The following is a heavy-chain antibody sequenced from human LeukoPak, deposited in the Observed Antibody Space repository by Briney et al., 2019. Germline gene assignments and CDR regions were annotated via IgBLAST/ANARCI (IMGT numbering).Heavy chain of an antibody. V-gene: IGHV3-48*01. CDR3: AKNEVWWLPDS. Sequence: GGSLRLSCAASGFTFSDYSMNWVRQAPGKGLEWVSYISSSSKTVYYADSVKGRFTISRDNSKNTLYLQMNSLRADDTALYYCAKNEVWWLPDSWGQGTLATVSS. J-gene: IGHJ4*02. D-gene: IGHD5-12*01. CDR2: ISSSSKTV. CDR1: GFTFSDYS.